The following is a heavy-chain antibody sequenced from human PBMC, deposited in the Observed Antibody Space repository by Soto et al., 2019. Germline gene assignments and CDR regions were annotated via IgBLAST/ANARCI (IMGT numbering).Heavy chain of an antibody. CDR1: GGTFSSYA. D-gene: IGHD3-3*01. Sequence: SVKVSCKASGGTFSSYAISWVRQAPGQGLEWMGGIIPIFGTANYAQKFQGRVTITADESTSTAYMELSSLRSEDTAVYYCARDFGDRKDFWSGSDAFDIWGQGTMVTVSS. J-gene: IGHJ3*02. CDR2: IIPIFGTA. CDR3: ARDFGDRKDFWSGSDAFDI. V-gene: IGHV1-69*13.